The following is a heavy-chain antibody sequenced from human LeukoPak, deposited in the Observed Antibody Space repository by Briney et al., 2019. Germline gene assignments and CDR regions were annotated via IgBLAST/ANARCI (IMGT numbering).Heavy chain of an antibody. Sequence: GGSLRLSCAASGFTFSSYGMHWVRQAPGKGLEWVAVIWYDGSNKYYADSVKGRFTISRDNSKNTLYLQMNSLRAEDTAVYYCAGGYVGYCSSTSCPSQYYYYGMDVWGQGTTVTVSS. V-gene: IGHV3-33*01. CDR3: AGGYVGYCSSTSCPSQYYYYGMDV. D-gene: IGHD2-2*01. CDR2: IWYDGSNK. CDR1: GFTFSSYG. J-gene: IGHJ6*02.